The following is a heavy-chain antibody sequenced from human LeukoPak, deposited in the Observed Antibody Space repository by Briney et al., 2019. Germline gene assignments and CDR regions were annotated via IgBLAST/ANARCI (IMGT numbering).Heavy chain of an antibody. Sequence: SQTLSLTCTVSGGSISSGGYYWSWIRQHPGKGLEWIGYIYYSGSTYYNPSLKSRVTISVDTSKNQFSLKLSSVTAADTAVYYCARPLGSAAGTISYYYGMDVWGQGTTVTVSS. CDR2: IYYSGST. V-gene: IGHV4-31*03. CDR1: GGSISSGGYY. CDR3: ARPLGSAAGTISYYYGMDV. J-gene: IGHJ6*02. D-gene: IGHD6-13*01.